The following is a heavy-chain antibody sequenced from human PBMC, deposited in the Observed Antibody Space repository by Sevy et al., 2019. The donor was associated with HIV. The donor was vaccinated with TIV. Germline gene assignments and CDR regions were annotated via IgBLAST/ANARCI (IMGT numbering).Heavy chain of an antibody. Sequence: GGSLRLSCAASGFTFSSYSMNWVRHASGKGLEWVSSISTSSSYIYYADSVKGRFTISRDNAKNSLYLQMNSLRAEDTAVYYCARDEVGGSYWEFDYWGQGTLVTVSS. V-gene: IGHV3-21*01. D-gene: IGHD1-26*01. CDR1: GFTFSSYS. J-gene: IGHJ4*02. CDR2: ISTSSSYI. CDR3: ARDEVGGSYWEFDY.